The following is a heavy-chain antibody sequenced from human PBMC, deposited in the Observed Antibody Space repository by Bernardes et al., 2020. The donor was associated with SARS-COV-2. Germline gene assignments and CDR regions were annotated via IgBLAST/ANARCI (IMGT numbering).Heavy chain of an antibody. V-gene: IGHV1-2*02. CDR2: INPNSGGT. J-gene: IGHJ6*02. CDR3: AIPPTNYDRYGMDV. D-gene: IGHD3-22*01. CDR1: GYTFTGYY. Sequence: ALVKVSCKASGYTFTGYYMHWVRQAPGQGLEWMGWINPNSGGTNYAQKFQGRVTMTRDTSISTAYMELSRLRSDDTAVYYCAIPPTNYDRYGMDVWGQGTTVTVSS.